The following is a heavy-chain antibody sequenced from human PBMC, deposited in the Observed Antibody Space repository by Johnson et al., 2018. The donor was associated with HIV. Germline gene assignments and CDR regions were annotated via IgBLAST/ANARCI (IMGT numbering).Heavy chain of an antibody. CDR3: ARERGRIAADAFDI. D-gene: IGHD6-13*01. CDR2: ISYDGSNK. J-gene: IGHJ3*02. Sequence: PGKGLEWVAVISYDGSNKYYADSVKGLFTISRDNSKNTLYLQMNSLRAEDTAVYYCARERGRIAADAFDIWGQGTMVTVSS. V-gene: IGHV3-30*04.